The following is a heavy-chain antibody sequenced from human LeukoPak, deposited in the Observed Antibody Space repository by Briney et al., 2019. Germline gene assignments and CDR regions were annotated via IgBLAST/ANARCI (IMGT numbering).Heavy chain of an antibody. Sequence: GGSLRLSCAASGFTFSSYEMNWVRQAPGKGLEWVSYISSSGSTIYYADSVKGRFTISRDNAKNSLYLQMNSLKPEDTAVYYCAKEFRRDWPFDYWGQGTLVTVSS. CDR3: AKEFRRDWPFDY. D-gene: IGHD2-21*02. J-gene: IGHJ4*02. CDR1: GFTFSSYE. V-gene: IGHV3-48*03. CDR2: ISSSGSTI.